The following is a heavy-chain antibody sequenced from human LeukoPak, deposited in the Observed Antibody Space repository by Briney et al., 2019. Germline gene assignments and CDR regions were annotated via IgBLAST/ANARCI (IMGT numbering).Heavy chain of an antibody. J-gene: IGHJ4*02. CDR3: AKVYSSSWYVTAVFDY. V-gene: IGHV3-9*01. D-gene: IGHD6-13*01. CDR2: ISWNSGSI. Sequence: GGSLRLSCAASGFTFDDYAMHWVRQAPGKGLEWVSGISWNSGSIGYADSVKGRFTISRDNAKNSLYLQMNSLRAEDTALYYCAKVYSSSWYVTAVFDYWGQGTLVTVSS. CDR1: GFTFDDYA.